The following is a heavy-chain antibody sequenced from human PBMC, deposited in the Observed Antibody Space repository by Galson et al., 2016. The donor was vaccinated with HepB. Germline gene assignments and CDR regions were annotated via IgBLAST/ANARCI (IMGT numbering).Heavy chain of an antibody. CDR3: ARGHLVGAATGIQFDY. CDR1: GFTFSSYS. D-gene: IGHD1-26*01. V-gene: IGHV3-21*01. J-gene: IGHJ4*02. Sequence: SLRLSCAASGFTFSSYSMNWVRQAPGKGLEWVSSISSSSDYIYYADSVKGRFTISRDNAKNSLDLQMNSLRAEDAAVYYCARGHLVGAATGIQFDYWGQGTLVTVSS. CDR2: ISSSSDYI.